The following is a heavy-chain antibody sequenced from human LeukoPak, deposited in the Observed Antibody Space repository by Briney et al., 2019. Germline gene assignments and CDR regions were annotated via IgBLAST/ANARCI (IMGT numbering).Heavy chain of an antibody. CDR2: ISTGGDSI. CDR1: GFMFSSNA. V-gene: IGHV3-23*01. Sequence: GGSLRLSCAASGFMFSSNAMSWVRQAPGKGLEWVSGISTGGDSIYYADSVKGRFTISRDNSKNTLSLQLNSLRADDTAVYYCVKGYGSVSYFVWGQGTLVTVSS. CDR3: VKGYGSVSYFV. J-gene: IGHJ4*02. D-gene: IGHD3-10*01.